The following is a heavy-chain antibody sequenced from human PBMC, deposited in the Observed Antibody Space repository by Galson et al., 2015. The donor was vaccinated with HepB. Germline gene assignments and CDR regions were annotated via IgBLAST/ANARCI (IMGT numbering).Heavy chain of an antibody. Sequence: ETLSLTCAVYGASFSNYYWSWIRQPPGKGLEWIGEINHSGRTNYNPSLKSRVTMSVDTSKNQFSLNMNSVSAADTAVYYCARGGSTPMIIAYWGQGTLVTVSS. D-gene: IGHD5-18*01. CDR1: GASFSNYY. J-gene: IGHJ4*02. CDR2: INHSGRT. CDR3: ARGGSTPMIIAY. V-gene: IGHV4-34*01.